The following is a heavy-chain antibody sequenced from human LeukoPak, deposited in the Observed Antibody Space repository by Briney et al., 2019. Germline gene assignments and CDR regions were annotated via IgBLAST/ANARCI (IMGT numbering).Heavy chain of an antibody. CDR3: AREPGGYYDSSGFLDD. D-gene: IGHD3-22*01. CDR2: INSDGSIT. CDR1: GFTFSSYW. J-gene: IGHJ4*02. Sequence: GGSLRLSCATSGFTFSSYWMHWVRQVPGRGLVWVSRINSDGSITDYADSVKGRSTIARDTAQNTLHLQMNSLRVEDTAMYYCAREPGGYYDSSGFLDDWGQGTLVTVSS. V-gene: IGHV3-74*01.